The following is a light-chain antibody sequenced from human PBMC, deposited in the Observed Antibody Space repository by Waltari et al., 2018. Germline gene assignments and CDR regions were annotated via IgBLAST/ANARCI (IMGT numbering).Light chain of an antibody. Sequence: DIQMTQSPSSPPASVGDRVTITCRASQDLTNWLAWYPQKPQKAPKSLIYDASTLQSGVPSRVSGSGSGTDFTLTITNLQPEDSATYYGQHYKNYPVTFGGGTKVEIK. V-gene: IGKV1D-16*01. CDR3: QHYKNYPVT. J-gene: IGKJ4*01. CDR2: DAS. CDR1: QDLTNW.